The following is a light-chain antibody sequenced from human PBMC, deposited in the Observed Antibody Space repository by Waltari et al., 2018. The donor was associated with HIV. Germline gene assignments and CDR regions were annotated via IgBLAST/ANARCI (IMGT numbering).Light chain of an antibody. V-gene: IGLV1-47*01. CDR2: RDN. Sequence: QSVLTQPPSVSGTPGQRVPISCSGSPSNIGRNYVSWYQQLPETAPKLLIYRDNQRPSGVPDRFSGSKSGTSASLAINGLRSEDEADYYCAAWDDTLSGQGVFGGGTKLTVL. J-gene: IGLJ2*01. CDR1: PSNIGRNY. CDR3: AAWDDTLSGQGV.